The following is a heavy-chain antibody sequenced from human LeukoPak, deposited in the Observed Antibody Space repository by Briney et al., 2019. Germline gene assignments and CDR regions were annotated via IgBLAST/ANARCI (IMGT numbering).Heavy chain of an antibody. CDR2: IKQDGSEK. D-gene: IGHD3-22*01. CDR3: ARYYYDSSGLSRTGAFDI. Sequence: GGSLRLSCAASGFTFSSYAMSWVRQAPGKGLEWVANIKQDGSEKYYVDSVKGRFTISRDNAKNSLYLQMNSLRAEDTAVYYCARYYYDSSGLSRTGAFDIWGQGTMVTVSS. V-gene: IGHV3-7*01. CDR1: GFTFSSYA. J-gene: IGHJ3*02.